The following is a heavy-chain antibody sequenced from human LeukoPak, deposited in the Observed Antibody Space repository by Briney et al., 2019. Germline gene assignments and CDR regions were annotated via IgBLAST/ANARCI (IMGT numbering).Heavy chain of an antibody. CDR2: INHSGST. CDR3: ASYRGAFFQH. J-gene: IGHJ1*01. D-gene: IGHD4-23*01. Sequence: SETLSLTCAVYGGSFSGYYWSWIRQPPGKGLEWIGGINHSGSTNYNPSLKSRVTISVDTSKNQFSLKLSSVTAADMAVYHCASYRGAFFQHWGQGTLVTVSS. CDR1: GGSFSGYY. V-gene: IGHV4-34*01.